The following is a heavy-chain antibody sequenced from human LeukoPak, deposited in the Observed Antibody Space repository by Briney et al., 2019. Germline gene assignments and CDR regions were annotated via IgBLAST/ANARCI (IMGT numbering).Heavy chain of an antibody. Sequence: GGSLRLSCAASGFTFTNYWMSWVRQAPGKGLEWVANIKEDGSDKYYVDSVKGRFTISRDNAKNSQYLQMNSLRAEDTAVYYCARDTGYNTFDYWGQGTLVTVPS. J-gene: IGHJ4*02. D-gene: IGHD5-24*01. V-gene: IGHV3-7*05. CDR3: ARDTGYNTFDY. CDR2: IKEDGSDK. CDR1: GFTFTNYW.